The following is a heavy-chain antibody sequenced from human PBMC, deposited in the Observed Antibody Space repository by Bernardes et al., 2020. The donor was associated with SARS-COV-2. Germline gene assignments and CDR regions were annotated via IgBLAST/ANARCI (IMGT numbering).Heavy chain of an antibody. CDR1: GFTFSSYA. Sequence: GSLRLSCAASGFTFSSYAMSWVRQAPGKGLEWVSAISGSGGSTYYADSVKGRFTISRDNSKNTLYLQMNSLRAEDTAVYYCAKDWVEYSSSPGKYYYYYYGMDVWGQGTTVTVSS. D-gene: IGHD6-6*01. CDR3: AKDWVEYSSSPGKYYYYYYGMDV. J-gene: IGHJ6*02. V-gene: IGHV3-23*01. CDR2: ISGSGGST.